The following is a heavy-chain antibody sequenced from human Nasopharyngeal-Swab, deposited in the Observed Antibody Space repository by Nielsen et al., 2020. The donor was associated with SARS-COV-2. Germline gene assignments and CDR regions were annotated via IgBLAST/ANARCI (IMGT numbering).Heavy chain of an antibody. V-gene: IGHV1-58*01. J-gene: IGHJ4*02. D-gene: IGHD2-15*01. CDR3: AGGYCSGGSCYPPEGY. CDR2: IAVGSGNT. Sequence: SVKVSCKASGFTFTSSAVQWVRQARGQRLEWIGWIAVGSGNTNYAQKFQERVTITRDMSTSTAYMELSSLRSEDTAVYYCAGGYCSGGSCYPPEGYWGQGTLVTVSS. CDR1: GFTFTSSA.